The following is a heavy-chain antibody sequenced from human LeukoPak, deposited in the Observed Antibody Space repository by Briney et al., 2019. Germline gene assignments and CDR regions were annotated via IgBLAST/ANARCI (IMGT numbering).Heavy chain of an antibody. V-gene: IGHV1-69*02. CDR2: IIPILGIA. CDR1: GGTFSSYT. CDR3: ARGTIVVSDYYYMDV. J-gene: IGHJ6*03. Sequence: SVKVSCKASGGTFSSYTISWVRQAPGQGLEWMGRIIPILGIANYAQKFQGRVTITADKSTSTAYLELSNLRSEDTAVYYCARGTIVVSDYYYMDVWGKGPRSPSP. D-gene: IGHD2-2*01.